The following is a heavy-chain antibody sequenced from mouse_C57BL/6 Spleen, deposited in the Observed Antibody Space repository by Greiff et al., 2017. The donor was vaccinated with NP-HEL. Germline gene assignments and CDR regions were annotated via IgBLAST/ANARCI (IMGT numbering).Heavy chain of an antibody. J-gene: IGHJ4*01. D-gene: IGHD2-10*01. CDR2: IYPGDGDT. V-gene: IGHV1-80*01. CDR1: GYAFSSYW. Sequence: VQVVESGAELVKPGASVKISCKASGYAFSSYWMNWVKQRPGKGLEWIGQIYPGDGDTNYNGKFKGKATLTADKSSSTAYMQLSSLTSEDSAVYFCARSSLLSYAMDYWGQGTSVTVSS. CDR3: ARSSLLSYAMDY.